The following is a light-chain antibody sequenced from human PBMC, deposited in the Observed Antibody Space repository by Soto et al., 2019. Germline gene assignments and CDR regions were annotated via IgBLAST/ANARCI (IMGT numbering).Light chain of an antibody. J-gene: IGKJ1*01. CDR1: QSISSW. CDR2: DAS. V-gene: IGKV1-5*01. Sequence: DIQMTQSPSTLSASVGDRVTITCRASQSISSWLAWYQQKPGKAPKLLIYDASSLESGVPSRFSGSGSGTEFTLTISSLQPDDFATYYDQQYNSYPWTFGQVTKVEIK. CDR3: QQYNSYPWT.